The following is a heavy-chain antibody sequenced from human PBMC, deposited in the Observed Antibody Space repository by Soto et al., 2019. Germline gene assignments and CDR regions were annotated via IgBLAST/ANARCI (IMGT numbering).Heavy chain of an antibody. J-gene: IGHJ4*02. CDR3: ARDPYTAMAPYYFDY. CDR2: TYYRCKCYN. CDR1: ADRVSLNSAA. Sequence: QPRSLICPISADRVSLNSAASYWIRQSPSIGPELLGRTYYRCKCYNGYAVSEKFGITTEPDTTKNQFSMQLNSVTPEDPAVYYCARDPYTAMAPYYFDYWGQGTLVTVSS. D-gene: IGHD5-18*01. V-gene: IGHV6-1*01.